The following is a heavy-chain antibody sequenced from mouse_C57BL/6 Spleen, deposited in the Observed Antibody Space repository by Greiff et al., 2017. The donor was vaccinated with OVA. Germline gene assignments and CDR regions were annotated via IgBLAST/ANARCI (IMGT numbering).Heavy chain of an antibody. CDR2: IYPGRGNT. CDR1: GYSFTSYY. CDR3: ARDYEGDFDV. Sequence: QVQLQQSGPELVKPGASVKISCKASGYSFTSYYIHWVKQRPGQGLEWIGWIYPGRGNTKYNEKFKGKATLTADTSSSTAYMQLSSLTSEDSAVYYCARDYEGDFDVWGTGTTVTVSS. D-gene: IGHD1-1*01. V-gene: IGHV1-66*01. J-gene: IGHJ1*03.